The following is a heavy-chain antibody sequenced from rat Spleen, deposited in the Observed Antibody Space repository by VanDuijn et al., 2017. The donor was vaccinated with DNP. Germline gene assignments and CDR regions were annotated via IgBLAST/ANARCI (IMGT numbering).Heavy chain of an antibody. CDR2: IGSPAYAP. V-gene: IGHV5-22*01. CDR1: GFTFSAYY. Sequence: EVQLVESGGGLVQPGRSLKLSCAASGFTFSAYYMAWVRQAPAKGLEWVAYIGSPAYAPYYADSVKGRFTISRDNAKSTLYLPMNSLRSEDMATYYCVRWNSGHFDYGGQGVMVTVSS. J-gene: IGHJ2*01. D-gene: IGHD4-3*01. CDR3: VRWNSGHFDY.